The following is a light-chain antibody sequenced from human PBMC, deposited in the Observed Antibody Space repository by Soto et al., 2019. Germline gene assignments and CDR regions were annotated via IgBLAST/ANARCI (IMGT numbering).Light chain of an antibody. CDR3: QQYNSYSEWT. CDR1: QGISSY. Sequence: IQLTQSPSSLSASVGDRFTITFRVSQGISSYLNWYQQKPGKAPKLLIYDASSLESGVPSRFSGSGSGTEFTLTISSLQPDDFATYYCQQYNSYSEWTFGQGTKVDIK. V-gene: IGKV1-13*02. CDR2: DAS. J-gene: IGKJ1*01.